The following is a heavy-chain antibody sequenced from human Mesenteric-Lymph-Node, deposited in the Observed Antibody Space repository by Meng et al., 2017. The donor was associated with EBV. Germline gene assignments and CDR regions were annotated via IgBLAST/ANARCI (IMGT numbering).Heavy chain of an antibody. D-gene: IGHD3-10*01. CDR1: GGSISSSSYY. Sequence: RLQESGPGLVNPSETLSLTCTVSGGSISSSSYYWGWIRQPPGKGLEWIGSIYYSGSTYYNPSLKSRVTISVDTSKNQFSLKLSSVTAADTAVYYCAPAGEDAFDIWGQGTMVTVSS. CDR2: IYYSGST. V-gene: IGHV4-39*07. CDR3: APAGEDAFDI. J-gene: IGHJ3*02.